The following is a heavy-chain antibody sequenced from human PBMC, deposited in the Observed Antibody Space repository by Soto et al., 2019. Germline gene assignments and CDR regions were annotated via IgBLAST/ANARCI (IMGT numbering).Heavy chain of an antibody. J-gene: IGHJ2*01. Sequence: SETLSLTCTVSGGSISSSSYYWGWIRQPPGKGLEWIGSIYYSGSTYYNPSLKSRVTISVDTSKIQFSLKLSSVTAADTAVYYCARLAVTTNGYWYFDLWGRGTLVTVSS. V-gene: IGHV4-39*01. CDR1: GGSISSSSYY. D-gene: IGHD4-17*01. CDR3: ARLAVTTNGYWYFDL. CDR2: IYYSGST.